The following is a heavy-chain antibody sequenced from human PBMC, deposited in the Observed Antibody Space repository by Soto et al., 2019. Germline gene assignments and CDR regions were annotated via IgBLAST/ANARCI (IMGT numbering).Heavy chain of an antibody. CDR1: GGSISSGDYS. J-gene: IGHJ1*01. Sequence: PSETLSLTCAVSGGSISSGDYSWNWIRQPPGKGLEWIGYIYYGGSTYYNPSLKSRVTISVDTSKDQFSLKLSSVTAADTAVYYCARRRYYDILTGYTRLPRGYFQHWGQGTLVTVSS. CDR2: IYYGGST. V-gene: IGHV4-30-2*01. CDR3: ARRRYYDILTGYTRLPRGYFQH. D-gene: IGHD3-9*01.